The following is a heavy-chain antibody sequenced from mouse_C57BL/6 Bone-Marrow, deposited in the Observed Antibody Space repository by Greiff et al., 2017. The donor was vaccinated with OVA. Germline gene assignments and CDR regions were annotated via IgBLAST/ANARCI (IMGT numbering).Heavy chain of an antibody. CDR3: ARYKGRVAVDYFDY. V-gene: IGHV7-3*01. J-gene: IGHJ2*01. CDR1: GFTFTNYY. Sequence: EVQGVESGGGLVQPGDSLSLSCAASGFTFTNYYMSWVRQPPGKALEWLAFIRNKPNGSTTEYSASVKGRFTISRDNSQSILYLLMNALRAEDSATYYCARYKGRVAVDYFDYWGQGTALTVSS. CDR2: IRNKPNGSTT. D-gene: IGHD1-1*01.